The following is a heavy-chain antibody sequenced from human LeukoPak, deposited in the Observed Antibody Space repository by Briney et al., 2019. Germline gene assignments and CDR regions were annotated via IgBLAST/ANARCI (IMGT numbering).Heavy chain of an antibody. J-gene: IGHJ5*02. CDR2: INPNSGGT. D-gene: IGHD3-10*01. CDR3: ARDYYGSGRSFDP. V-gene: IGHV1-2*02. Sequence: ASVKVFCKASGYTFTGYYMHWVRQAPGQGLEWMGWINPNSGGTNYAQKFQGRVTMTRDTSISTAYMELSRLRSDDTAVYYCARDYYGSGRSFDPWGQGTLVTVSS. CDR1: GYTFTGYY.